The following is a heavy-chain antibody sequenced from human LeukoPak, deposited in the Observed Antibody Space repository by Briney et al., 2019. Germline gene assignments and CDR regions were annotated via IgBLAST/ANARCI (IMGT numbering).Heavy chain of an antibody. CDR3: ARALPAYVEPIYYFDY. V-gene: IGHV3-30-3*01. CDR2: ISYDGSNK. Sequence: GGSLRLSCAASGFTFSSYAMHWVRQAPGKGLEWVAVISYDGSNKYYADSVKGRFTISRDNSKNTLYLQMNSLRAEDTAVYFCARALPAYVEPIYYFDYWGQGTLVTVSS. J-gene: IGHJ4*02. D-gene: IGHD3-10*02. CDR1: GFTFSSYA.